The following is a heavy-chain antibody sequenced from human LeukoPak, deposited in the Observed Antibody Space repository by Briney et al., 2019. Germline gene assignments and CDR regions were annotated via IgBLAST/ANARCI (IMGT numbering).Heavy chain of an antibody. CDR2: INAGNGNT. D-gene: IGHD5-12*01. CDR1: GYTFTSYA. V-gene: IGHV1-3*01. CDR3: ARDQTQWLRSAFDI. Sequence: ASVKVPCKASGYTFTSYAMHWVRQAPGQRLEWMGWINAGNGNTKYSQKFQGRVTITRDTSASTAYMELSSLRSEDTAVYYCARDQTQWLRSAFDIWGQGTMVTVSS. J-gene: IGHJ3*02.